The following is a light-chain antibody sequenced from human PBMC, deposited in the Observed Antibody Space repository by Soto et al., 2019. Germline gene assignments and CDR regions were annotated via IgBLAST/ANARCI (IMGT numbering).Light chain of an antibody. Sequence: DIQMTQSPSTLSASVVDRVTITCLASQSISTYLSWYQQKPEKAPKLLIYKASNLESGFPSRFSGSGSGTEFTLTISSLQPDDFATYYCQQYNGYRWTFGQGTKVDIK. J-gene: IGKJ1*01. CDR1: QSISTY. V-gene: IGKV1-5*03. CDR3: QQYNGYRWT. CDR2: KAS.